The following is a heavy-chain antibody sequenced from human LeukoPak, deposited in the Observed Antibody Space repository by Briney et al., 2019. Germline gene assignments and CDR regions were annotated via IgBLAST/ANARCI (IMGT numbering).Heavy chain of an antibody. J-gene: IGHJ4*02. D-gene: IGHD3-22*01. CDR1: GGSFSGYY. Sequence: SETLSLTCAVYGGSFSGYYWSWIRQPPGKGLEWIGEINHSGSTNYNPSLKSRVTISVDTSKNQFSLKLSSVTAADTAVYYCARGRLIYYYDSSGYEMGYWGQGTLVTVSS. V-gene: IGHV4-34*01. CDR3: ARGRLIYYYDSSGYEMGY. CDR2: INHSGST.